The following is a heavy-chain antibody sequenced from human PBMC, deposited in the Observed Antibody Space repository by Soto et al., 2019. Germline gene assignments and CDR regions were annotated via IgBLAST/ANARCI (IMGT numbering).Heavy chain of an antibody. J-gene: IGHJ3*02. CDR3: ARGYCSGGSCHHDAFDI. Sequence: SETLSLTCTVSGGSISSYYWSWIRQPPGKGLEWIGYIYYSGSTNYNPSLKSRVTISVDTSKNQFSLKLSSVTAADTAVYYCARGYCSGGSCHHDAFDIWGQGTMVT. D-gene: IGHD2-15*01. V-gene: IGHV4-59*01. CDR2: IYYSGST. CDR1: GGSISSYY.